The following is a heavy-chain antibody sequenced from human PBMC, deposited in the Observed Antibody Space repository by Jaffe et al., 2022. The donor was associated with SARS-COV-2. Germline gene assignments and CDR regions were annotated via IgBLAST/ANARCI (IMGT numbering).Heavy chain of an antibody. Sequence: VQLVESGGGLVQPGGSLRLSCAASGFTFSSYNLHWVRQPPGKGLEWVSYISYSGTVIYYADSVKGRFTISRDNARNSLYLQMNSLRNEDTAVYYCARDGTVTEGPFDYWGRGTLVTVSS. J-gene: IGHJ4*02. CDR2: ISYSGTVI. CDR1: GFTFSSYN. CDR3: ARDGTVTEGPFDY. D-gene: IGHD4-17*01. V-gene: IGHV3-48*02.